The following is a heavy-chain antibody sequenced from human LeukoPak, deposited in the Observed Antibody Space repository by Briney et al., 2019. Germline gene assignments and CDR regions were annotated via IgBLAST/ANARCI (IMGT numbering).Heavy chain of an antibody. D-gene: IGHD3-22*01. CDR2: ISSLGPDT. V-gene: IGHV3-23*01. Sequence: GGSLRLSCEGSGFTFSRYAMSWLRQAPGKGLEWVSSISSLGPDTYFADSVKGRFSISRDDSKNTLFLQMNSLSPADTALYYCSKGPYMLYGGSGYYYFDDWGQGTLVTVAS. J-gene: IGHJ4*02. CDR1: GFTFSRYA. CDR3: SKGPYMLYGGSGYYYFDD.